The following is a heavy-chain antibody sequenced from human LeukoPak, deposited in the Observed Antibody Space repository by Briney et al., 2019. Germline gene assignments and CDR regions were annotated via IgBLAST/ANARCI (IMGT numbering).Heavy chain of an antibody. J-gene: IGHJ3*02. V-gene: IGHV4-59*01. CDR2: IYYSGST. Sequence: SETLSLTXTVSGGSISSYYWSWIRQPPGKGLEWIGYIYYSGSTNYNPSLKSRVTISVDTSKNQFSLKLSSVTAADTAVYYCARDRRMKIAVAGNDAFDIWGQGTMVTVSS. CDR1: GGSISSYY. CDR3: ARDRRMKIAVAGNDAFDI. D-gene: IGHD6-19*01.